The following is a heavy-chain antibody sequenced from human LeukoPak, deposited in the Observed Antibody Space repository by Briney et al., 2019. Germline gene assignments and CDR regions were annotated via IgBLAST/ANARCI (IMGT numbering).Heavy chain of an antibody. CDR3: ARLGVAGFGRYYMDV. Sequence: PSETLSLTCAVYGGSFSGYYWSWIRQPPGKGLEWSGEINHSGSTNYNPSLKSRVTISVDTSKNQFSLKLSSVTAADTAVYYCARLGVAGFGRYYMDVWGKGTTVTISS. CDR2: INHSGST. J-gene: IGHJ6*03. V-gene: IGHV4-34*01. CDR1: GGSFSGYY. D-gene: IGHD6-19*01.